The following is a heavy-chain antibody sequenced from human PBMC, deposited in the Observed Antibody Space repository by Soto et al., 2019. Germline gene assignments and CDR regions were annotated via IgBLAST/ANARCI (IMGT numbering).Heavy chain of an antibody. Sequence: QVQLVQSGAEVKKPGSSVKVSYKASGGTFSSYAISWVRQAPGQGLEWVGGIIPIFGTANYAQKFQGRVTITADKSTSTAYMELSSLRSEDTAVYYCAREIPSYYDILTGSYGMDVWGQGTTVTVSS. CDR3: AREIPSYYDILTGSYGMDV. CDR1: GGTFSSYA. D-gene: IGHD3-9*01. V-gene: IGHV1-69*06. CDR2: IIPIFGTA. J-gene: IGHJ6*02.